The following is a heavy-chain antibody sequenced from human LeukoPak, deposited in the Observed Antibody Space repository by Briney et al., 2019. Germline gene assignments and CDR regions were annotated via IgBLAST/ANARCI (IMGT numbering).Heavy chain of an antibody. Sequence: ASVKVSCKASGYTFTSYGISWVRQAPGQGLEWMGWISAYNGNTNYAQKLQGRVTMTTDTSTSTAYMELSSLRSEDTAVYYCARGKWETQQLVQERYFQHWGQGTLVTVSS. CDR2: ISAYNGNT. CDR1: GYTFTSYG. CDR3: ARGKWETQQLVQERYFQH. D-gene: IGHD6-13*01. J-gene: IGHJ1*01. V-gene: IGHV1-18*01.